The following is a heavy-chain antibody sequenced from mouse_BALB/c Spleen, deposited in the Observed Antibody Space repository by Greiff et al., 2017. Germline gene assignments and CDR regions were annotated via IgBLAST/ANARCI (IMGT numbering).Heavy chain of an antibody. CDR2: ISTYYGNT. D-gene: IGHD2-1*01. CDR1: GYTFTDYA. CDR3: ARGGNWYDMDY. Sequence: QVQLQQSGPELVRPGVSVKLSCTGSGYTFTDYAMSWVKQSHAKSLEWIGVISTYYGNTNYNQKFKGKATMTVDKSSSTAYMELARVTSEDSAIYYCARGGNWYDMDYWGQGTSVTVSS. V-gene: IGHV1-67*01. J-gene: IGHJ4*01.